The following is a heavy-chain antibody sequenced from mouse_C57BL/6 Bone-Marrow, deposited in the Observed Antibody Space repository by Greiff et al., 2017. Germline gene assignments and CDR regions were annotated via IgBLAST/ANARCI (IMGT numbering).Heavy chain of an antibody. CDR1: GYTFTNYW. CDR2: IYPGGGYT. V-gene: IGHV1-63*01. J-gene: IGHJ2*01. Sequence: VQLKESGAELVRPGTSVKMSCKASGYTFTNYWIGWAKQRPGHGLEWIGDIYPGGGYTNYNEKFKGKATLTADKSSSTAYMQFSSLTSEDSAIYYCARWGISGDFDYWGQGTTLTVSS. CDR3: ARWGISGDFDY. D-gene: IGHD3-2*02.